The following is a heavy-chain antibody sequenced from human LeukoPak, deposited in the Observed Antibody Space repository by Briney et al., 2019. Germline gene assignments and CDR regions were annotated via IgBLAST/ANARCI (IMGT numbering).Heavy chain of an antibody. V-gene: IGHV1-2*02. Sequence: ASVKVSCKTSGNTFTASYIHWVRQAPGQGLEWMGWINPKSAGTKYAQKFQGRVTMTRDTSISTAYMELRSLRSDDTAVYYCARVGAARPFYYYYTDVWGKGTTVTVSS. CDR3: ARVGAARPFYYYYTDV. D-gene: IGHD6-6*01. CDR2: INPKSAGT. CDR1: GNTFTASY. J-gene: IGHJ6*03.